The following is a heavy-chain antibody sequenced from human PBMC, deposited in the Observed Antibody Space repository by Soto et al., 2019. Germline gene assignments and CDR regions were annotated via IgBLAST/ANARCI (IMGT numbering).Heavy chain of an antibody. Sequence: PSETLSLTCTVSGGSISSSSYYWGWIRQPPGKGLEWIGSIYYSGSTYYNPSLKSRVTISVDTSKNQFSLRLSSVTAADTAVYYCARPNGRGYSGYEDYFDYWGQGTLVTVSS. CDR1: GGSISSSSYY. J-gene: IGHJ4*02. CDR3: ARPNGRGYSGYEDYFDY. D-gene: IGHD5-12*01. V-gene: IGHV4-39*01. CDR2: IYYSGST.